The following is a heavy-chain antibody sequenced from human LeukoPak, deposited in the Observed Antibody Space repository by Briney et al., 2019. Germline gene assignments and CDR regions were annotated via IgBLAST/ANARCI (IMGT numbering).Heavy chain of an antibody. CDR1: GYTLTNYY. CDR3: GRDLNRSGYTREGRFDP. J-gene: IGHJ5*02. CDR2: INPSGGST. V-gene: IGHV1-46*01. D-gene: IGHD3-22*01. Sequence: ASVTVSCKASGYTLTNYYMHWVRQAPGQGLEWMGIINPSGGSTTYAQKFQGRVTMTRDMSTSTVYMELSSLRSEDTAVYYCGRDLNRSGYTREGRFDPWGQGTLVTVSS.